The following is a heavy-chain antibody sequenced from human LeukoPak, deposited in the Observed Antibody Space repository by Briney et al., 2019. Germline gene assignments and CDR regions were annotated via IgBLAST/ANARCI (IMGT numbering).Heavy chain of an antibody. V-gene: IGHV3-15*01. Sequence: GGSLRLSCTASGFTFGDYAMSWVRQAPGKGLEWVGRIKSKTGGGTTDYAAPVKGRFTISRDDSKNTLYLQMNSLKTEDTAVYYCTSTGITLDCWGQGTLVTVSS. CDR2: IKSKTGGGTT. J-gene: IGHJ4*02. CDR1: GFTFGDYA. D-gene: IGHD5-24*01. CDR3: TSTGITLDC.